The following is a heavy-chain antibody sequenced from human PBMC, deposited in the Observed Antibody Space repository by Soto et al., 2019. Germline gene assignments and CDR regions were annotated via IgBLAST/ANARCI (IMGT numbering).Heavy chain of an antibody. V-gene: IGHV3-9*01. Sequence: GGSVRLSCAASGFTCVDFAMHWVLQAKRKGLEWVSVTSWDGDSMCYADSVKGRFTVSRDNSKNTVFLQMNSLRGEDTAMYYCARDMYSSDYFVKWFEPWGQGTLVTVSS. CDR3: ARDMYSSDYFVKWFEP. CDR2: TSWDGDSM. D-gene: IGHD6-19*01. CDR1: GFTCVDFA. J-gene: IGHJ5*02.